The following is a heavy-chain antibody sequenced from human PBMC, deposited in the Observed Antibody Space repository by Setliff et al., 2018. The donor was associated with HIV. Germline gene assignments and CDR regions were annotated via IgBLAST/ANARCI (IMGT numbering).Heavy chain of an antibody. Sequence: GSLRLSCAASGFAFDNYCMTWVRQAPGKGLEWVSAIGGSTGSTYYADSVKGRFTISTDNSKNTLYLQMNSLRAEDTAVYYCARRIDNSGSLPDKNWFDTWGQGSLVTVSS. CDR1: GFAFDNYC. CDR3: ARRIDNSGSLPDKNWFDT. V-gene: IGHV3-23*01. CDR2: IGGSTGST. D-gene: IGHD3-10*01. J-gene: IGHJ5*02.